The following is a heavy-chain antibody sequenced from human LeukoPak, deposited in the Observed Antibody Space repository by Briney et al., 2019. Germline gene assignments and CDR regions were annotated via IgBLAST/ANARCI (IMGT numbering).Heavy chain of an antibody. CDR3: AKDREWGYSYGSNWFDP. V-gene: IGHV3-23*01. D-gene: IGHD5-18*01. CDR2: ISGSGGST. Sequence: PGASLRLSCAASGFTFSSYAMSWVRQAPGKGLEWVSAISGSGGSTYYADSVKGRFTISRDNSKNTLYLQMNSLRAEDTAVYYCAKDREWGYSYGSNWFDPWGQGTLVTVSS. J-gene: IGHJ5*02. CDR1: GFTFSSYA.